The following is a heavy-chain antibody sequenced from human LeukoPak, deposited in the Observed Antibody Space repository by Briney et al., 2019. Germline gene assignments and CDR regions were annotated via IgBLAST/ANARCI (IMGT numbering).Heavy chain of an antibody. Sequence: ASVKVSCKASGYTFTSYYMHWVRQAPGQGLEWMGIINPSGGSTSYAQKFQGRVTMTRDTSTSTVYMELSSPRSEDTAVYYCVRAVTMVRGVRRYGMDVWGQGTTVTVSS. J-gene: IGHJ6*02. CDR2: INPSGGST. CDR3: VRAVTMVRGVRRYGMDV. CDR1: GYTFTSYY. D-gene: IGHD3-10*01. V-gene: IGHV1-46*01.